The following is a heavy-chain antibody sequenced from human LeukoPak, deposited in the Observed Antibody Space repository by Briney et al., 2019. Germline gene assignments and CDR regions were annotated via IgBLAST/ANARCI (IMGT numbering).Heavy chain of an antibody. CDR2: ISSSGSTT. D-gene: IGHD2-21*02. Sequence: GGSLRLSCAASGFTFSDYYMSWIRQAPGRGLESVSYISSSGSTTYYTDSVKGRFTISRDNAKNSLYLQMDSLRPEDTAVYYCASSYCGGNCLVSWGQGTLVTVSS. J-gene: IGHJ5*02. V-gene: IGHV3-11*01. CDR3: ASSYCGGNCLVS. CDR1: GFTFSDYY.